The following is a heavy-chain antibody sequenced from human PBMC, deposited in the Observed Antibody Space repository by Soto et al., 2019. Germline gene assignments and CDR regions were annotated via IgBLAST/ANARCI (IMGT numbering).Heavy chain of an antibody. CDR1: GFTFSNYA. J-gene: IGHJ5*02. Sequence: QVQLVESGGGVVQPGRSLRLSCVASGFTFSNYAMHWVRQAPGKGLEWVAVISDEGTNKNYAYSVKGRFSISRDNSKNTLLLQMNSLRLEDTAVYYCARGLVVVINRDWFDPWGQGTLVIVSS. CDR3: ARGLVVVINRDWFDP. V-gene: IGHV3-30-3*01. CDR2: ISDEGTNK. D-gene: IGHD3-22*01.